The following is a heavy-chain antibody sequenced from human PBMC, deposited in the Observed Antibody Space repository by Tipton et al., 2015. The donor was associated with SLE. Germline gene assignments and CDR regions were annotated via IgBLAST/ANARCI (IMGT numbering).Heavy chain of an antibody. CDR1: GGSISSYY. D-gene: IGHD2/OR15-2a*01. CDR3: ARLGSTTYLTLDGFYFDY. J-gene: IGHJ4*02. CDR2: IHHSGST. V-gene: IGHV4-59*08. Sequence: TLSLTCTVSGGSISSYYWSWIRQPPGKGLEWIGYIHHSGSTSYSPSLRSRVTISVDTSKNRLSLKVNLVTAADTAVYFCARLGSTTYLTLDGFYFDYWGQVTRVTVSS.